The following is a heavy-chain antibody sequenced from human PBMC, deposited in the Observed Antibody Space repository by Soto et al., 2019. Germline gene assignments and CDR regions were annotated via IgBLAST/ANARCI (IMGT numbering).Heavy chain of an antibody. CDR1: GDSVSSNTVA. D-gene: IGHD3-10*01. V-gene: IGHV6-1*01. CDR2: TYYRSKWYS. J-gene: IGHJ6*02. Sequence: SQTLSLTCAISGDSVSSNTVAWNWVRQSPSRGLEWLGRTYYRSKWYSHYAVSVRSRIMINLDTSKNQFSLQLKSVTPEDTAVYFCVRVGVAAGSGYYYYHAMDVWGQGTTVTVSS. CDR3: VRVGVAAGSGYYYYHAMDV.